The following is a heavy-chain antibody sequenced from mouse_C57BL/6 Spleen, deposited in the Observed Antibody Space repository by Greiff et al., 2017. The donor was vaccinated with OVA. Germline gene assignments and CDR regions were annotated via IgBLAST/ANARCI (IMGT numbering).Heavy chain of an antibody. CDR3: TRDKDYGSSEGYFDV. CDR1: GFTFSSYA. V-gene: IGHV5-9-1*02. D-gene: IGHD1-1*01. CDR2: ISSGGDYI. J-gene: IGHJ1*03. Sequence: EVKLVESGEGLVKPGGSLKLSCAASGFTFSSYAMSWVRQTPEKRLEWVAYISSGGDYIYYADTVKGRFTISRDNARNTLYLQMSSLKSEDTAMYYCTRDKDYGSSEGYFDVWGTGTTVTVSS.